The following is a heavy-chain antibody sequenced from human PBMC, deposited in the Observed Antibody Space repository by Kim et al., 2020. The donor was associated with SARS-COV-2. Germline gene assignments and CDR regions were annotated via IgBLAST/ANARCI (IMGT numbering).Heavy chain of an antibody. D-gene: IGHD3-3*01. CDR2: IYYSGST. J-gene: IGHJ4*02. V-gene: IGHV4-59*13. CDR3: ARVGSDFWSAERSYFDY. Sequence: SETLSLTCTVSGGSISSYYWSWIRQPPGKGLEWIGYIYYSGSTNYNPSLKSRVTISVDTSKNQFSLKLSSVTAADTAVYYCARVGSDFWSAERSYFDYWGQGTLVTVSS. CDR1: GGSISSYY.